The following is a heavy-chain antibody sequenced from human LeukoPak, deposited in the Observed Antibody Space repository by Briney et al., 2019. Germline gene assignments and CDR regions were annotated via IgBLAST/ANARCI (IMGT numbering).Heavy chain of an antibody. Sequence: GGSLTLSCAASGIILSSYWMSWVRQAPGKGLEWVSYISGNSSTIYYADSVKGRFTISRDNAKNSLYLQMNSLRVEDTAFYYCARDRWFGESLPAHFEYWGQGTLVTVSS. V-gene: IGHV3-48*01. D-gene: IGHD3-10*01. CDR3: ARDRWFGESLPAHFEY. J-gene: IGHJ4*02. CDR2: ISGNSSTI. CDR1: GIILSSYW.